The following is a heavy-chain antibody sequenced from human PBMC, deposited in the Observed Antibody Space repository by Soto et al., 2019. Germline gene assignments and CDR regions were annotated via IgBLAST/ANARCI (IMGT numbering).Heavy chain of an antibody. Sequence: GGSLRLSCAASGFTFSSYGMHWVRQAPGKGLEWVAVIWYDGSNKYYADSVKGRFTISRDNSKNTLYLQMNSLRAEGTAVYYCAREAGGSSGYQQHYYYGMDVWGQGTTVTVSS. D-gene: IGHD3-22*01. CDR1: GFTFSSYG. CDR2: IWYDGSNK. J-gene: IGHJ6*02. V-gene: IGHV3-33*01. CDR3: AREAGGSSGYQQHYYYGMDV.